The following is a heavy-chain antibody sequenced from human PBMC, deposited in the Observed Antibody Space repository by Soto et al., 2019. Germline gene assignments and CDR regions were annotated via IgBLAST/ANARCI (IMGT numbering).Heavy chain of an antibody. CDR3: ARESFWSGYFDF. J-gene: IGHJ4*02. D-gene: IGHD3-3*01. CDR2: IYYSGT. Sequence: SETLFLTCTVSGGSISSYYGSWIRQSPGKGLERIGYIYYSGTDYNPSLKSRVTISVDTSKSQFSLNLTSVTAADTAVYYCARESFWSGYFDFWGQGSLVTVSS. V-gene: IGHV4-59*01. CDR1: GGSISSYY.